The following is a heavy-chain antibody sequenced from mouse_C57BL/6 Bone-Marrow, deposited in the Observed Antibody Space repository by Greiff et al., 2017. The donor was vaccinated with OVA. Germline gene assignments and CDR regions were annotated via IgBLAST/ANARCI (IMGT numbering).Heavy chain of an antibody. D-gene: IGHD2-5*01. Sequence: EVQLQQSGPVLVKPGASVKMSCKASGYTFTDYYMNWVKQSHGKSLEWIGVINPYNGGTSYNQKFKGKATLTVDKSSSTAYMELNSLTSEDSAVYYCAREYYSNYVGCDYWGQGTTLTVSS. J-gene: IGHJ2*01. CDR3: AREYYSNYVGCDY. CDR1: GYTFTDYY. CDR2: INPYNGGT. V-gene: IGHV1-19*01.